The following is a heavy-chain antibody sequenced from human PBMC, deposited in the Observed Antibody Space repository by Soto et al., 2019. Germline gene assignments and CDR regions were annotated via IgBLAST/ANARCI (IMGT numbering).Heavy chain of an antibody. CDR2: ISSSSSYT. V-gene: IGHV3-11*06. Sequence: GGSLSLSCAASGFTFSDDNMSWIRQAPGKGLEWVSYISSSSSYTNYADSVKGRFTISRDNAKNSLYLQMNSLRAEDTAVYYCARIKYSSSSGGFDYWGQGTLVTVSS. CDR1: GFTFSDDN. J-gene: IGHJ4*02. CDR3: ARIKYSSSSGGFDY. D-gene: IGHD6-6*01.